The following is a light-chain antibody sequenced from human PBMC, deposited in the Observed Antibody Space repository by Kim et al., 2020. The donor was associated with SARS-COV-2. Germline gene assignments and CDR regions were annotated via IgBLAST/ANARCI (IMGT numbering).Light chain of an antibody. CDR2: KVS. CDR3: MQGTHWPMT. Sequence: DVVMTQSPLSLPVSLGQPASISCRSSQSLLYSDDNTYLTWFQQRPGQSPRRLIYKVSKRDSGVPDRFSGSGSGTDFTLKISRVEAEDVGVYYCMQGTHWPMTFGQGTKVDIK. V-gene: IGKV2-30*01. J-gene: IGKJ1*01. CDR1: QSLLYSDDNTY.